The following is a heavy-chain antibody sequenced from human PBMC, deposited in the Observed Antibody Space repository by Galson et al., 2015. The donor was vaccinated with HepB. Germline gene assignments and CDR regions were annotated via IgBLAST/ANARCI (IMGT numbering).Heavy chain of an antibody. Sequence: SLRLSCAASGFTFSSYSMNWVRQAPGKGLEWVSSISSSSSYIYYADSVKGRFTISRDNAKNSLYLQMNSLRAEDTAVYYCAAWGARTNWNYLAHGKGFDPWGQGTLVTVSS. J-gene: IGHJ5*02. V-gene: IGHV3-21*01. CDR2: ISSSSSYI. D-gene: IGHD1-7*01. CDR1: GFTFSSYS. CDR3: AAWGARTNWNYLAHGKGFDP.